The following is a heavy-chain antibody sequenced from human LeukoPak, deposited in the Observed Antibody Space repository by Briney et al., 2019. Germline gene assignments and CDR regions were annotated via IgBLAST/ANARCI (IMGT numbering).Heavy chain of an antibody. CDR3: ARSGPVGYCSGGSCYTNWFDP. V-gene: IGHV3-23*01. Sequence: GGSLRLSCAASGFTFSSYAMSWVRQAPGKGLEWVSAISGSGGSTYYADSVKGRFTISRDNAKNSLYLQMNSLRAEDTAVYYCARSGPVGYCSGGSCYTNWFDPWGQGTLVTVSS. CDR1: GFTFSSYA. CDR2: ISGSGGST. J-gene: IGHJ5*02. D-gene: IGHD2-15*01.